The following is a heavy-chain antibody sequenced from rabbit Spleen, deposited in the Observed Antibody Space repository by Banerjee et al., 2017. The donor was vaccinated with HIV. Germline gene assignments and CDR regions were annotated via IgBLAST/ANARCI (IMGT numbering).Heavy chain of an antibody. CDR3: ARSYAGKAISSLNL. Sequence: QQQLEESGGGLVKPGGTLTLTCKASGIDFSNYFYMCWVRQAPGKGLELIACINAVTGKAVYASWAKGRFTFSKTSSTTETLQMTSLTAADTATYFCARSYAGKAISSLNLWGQGTLVTVS. CDR2: INAVTGKA. J-gene: IGHJ4*01. V-gene: IGHV1S45*01. D-gene: IGHD4-2*01. CDR1: GIDFSNYFY.